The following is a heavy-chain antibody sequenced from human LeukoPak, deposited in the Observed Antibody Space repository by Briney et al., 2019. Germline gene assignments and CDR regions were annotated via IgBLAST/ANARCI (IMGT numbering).Heavy chain of an antibody. V-gene: IGHV3-7*01. J-gene: IGHJ4*02. CDR2: IKKDGSEK. D-gene: IGHD5-18*01. CDR1: GFTFSSHW. Sequence: GGSLRLSCAASGFTFSSHWMSWVRQAPGKGLEWVANIKKDGSEKYYVDAVKGRFTISRDNAKTSLYLQMNSLRAEDTAVYYCARDLSGIAGYTYGRGVDYWGQGTLVTVSS. CDR3: ARDLSGIAGYTYGRGVDY.